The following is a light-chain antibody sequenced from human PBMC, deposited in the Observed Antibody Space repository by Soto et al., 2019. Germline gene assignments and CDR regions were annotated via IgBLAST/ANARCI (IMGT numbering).Light chain of an antibody. V-gene: IGKV1D-8*01. CDR2: DTS. CDR1: QDIGHY. CDR3: QQYYTFPLYT. J-gene: IGKJ2*01. Sequence: VIWMTQSPSFLSAIRGDRVTISCRMSQDIGHYLAWYRQKPGKAPELLIYDTSRLQTGAPSRFSGSGSGTYFTLTIRSLQSEDFATYYCQQYYTFPLYTFGQGTKLEI.